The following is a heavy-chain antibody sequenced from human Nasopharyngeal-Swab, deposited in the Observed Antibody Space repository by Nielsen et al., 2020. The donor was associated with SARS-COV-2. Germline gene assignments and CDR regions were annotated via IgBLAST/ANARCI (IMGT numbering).Heavy chain of an antibody. D-gene: IGHD2-15*01. CDR2: ISSSGSTI. CDR3: AREARGVVAYYYYYGMDV. Sequence: GGSLRLSCAASGFTFSSYAMSWVRQAPGKGLEWVSYISSSGSTIYYADSVKGRFTISRDNAKNSLYLQMNSLRAEDTAVYYCAREARGVVAYYYYYGMDVWGQGTTVTVSS. CDR1: GFTFSSYA. V-gene: IGHV3-48*03. J-gene: IGHJ6*02.